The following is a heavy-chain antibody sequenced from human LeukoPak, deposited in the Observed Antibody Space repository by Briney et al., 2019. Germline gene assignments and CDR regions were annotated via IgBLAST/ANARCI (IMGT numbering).Heavy chain of an antibody. D-gene: IGHD2-21*02. CDR1: GGSISSGGYS. Sequence: SETLSLTCVVSGGSISSGGYSWSWIRQPPGKGLEWIGYIYHSGSTYYNPSLKSRVTISVDRSKNQFSLKLSSVTAADTAVYYCARGNDGGNFHFDYWGQGTLVTVSS. J-gene: IGHJ4*02. CDR3: ARGNDGGNFHFDY. V-gene: IGHV4-30-2*01. CDR2: IYHSGST.